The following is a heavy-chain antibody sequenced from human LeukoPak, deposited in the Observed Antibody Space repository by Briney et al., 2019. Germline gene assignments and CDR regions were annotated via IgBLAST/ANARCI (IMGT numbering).Heavy chain of an antibody. Sequence: SETLSLTCAVYGGSFSGYYWSWIRQPPGKGLEWIGEINHSGSTNYNPSLKSRVTISVDTSNNQFSLKLSSVTVADTAMYYCVRDGDYYDSSGSVRALDIWGQGTMVTVSS. CDR1: GGSFSGYY. V-gene: IGHV4-34*01. D-gene: IGHD3-22*01. CDR2: INHSGST. CDR3: VRDGDYYDSSGSVRALDI. J-gene: IGHJ3*02.